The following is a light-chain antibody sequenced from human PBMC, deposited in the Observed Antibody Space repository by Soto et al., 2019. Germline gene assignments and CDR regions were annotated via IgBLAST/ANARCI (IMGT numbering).Light chain of an antibody. CDR2: DVT. CDR3: SSYTSSSTVV. V-gene: IGLV2-14*01. J-gene: IGLJ1*01. Sequence: QSALTQPAFVSGSPGQSITISCTGTSSDVGGYNFVSWYQQHPGKVPKLMIYDVTNRPSGVSNRFSGSKSGNTASLTISGLQADDEADYYCSSYTSSSTVVFGTGTKLTVL. CDR1: SSDVGGYNF.